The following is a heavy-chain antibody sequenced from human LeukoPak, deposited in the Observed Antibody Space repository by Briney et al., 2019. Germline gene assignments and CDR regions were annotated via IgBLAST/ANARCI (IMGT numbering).Heavy chain of an antibody. Sequence: GGSLRLSCAASGFTFSSYAMSWVRQAPGKGLEWVSAISGSGGSTYYADSVKGRFTISRDNSKNTLYLQVNSLRAEDTAVYYRAKAPWGDYVPDFDYWGQGTLVTVSS. V-gene: IGHV3-23*01. D-gene: IGHD4-17*01. CDR3: AKAPWGDYVPDFDY. J-gene: IGHJ4*02. CDR1: GFTFSSYA. CDR2: ISGSGGST.